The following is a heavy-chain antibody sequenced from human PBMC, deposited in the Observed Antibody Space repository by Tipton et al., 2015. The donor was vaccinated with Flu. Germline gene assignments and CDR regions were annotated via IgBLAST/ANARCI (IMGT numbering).Heavy chain of an antibody. CDR3: ARKGLGDY. J-gene: IGHJ4*02. Sequence: GSLRLSCAASGFTFSSYGMNWVRQAPGKGLEWVANIKPDGSEKYYVDSVKGRFTISRDNAKNSLYLQMNSLRAEDTAVYYCARKGLGDYWGQGTLVTVSS. V-gene: IGHV3-7*01. D-gene: IGHD7-27*01. CDR1: GFTFSSYG. CDR2: IKPDGSEK.